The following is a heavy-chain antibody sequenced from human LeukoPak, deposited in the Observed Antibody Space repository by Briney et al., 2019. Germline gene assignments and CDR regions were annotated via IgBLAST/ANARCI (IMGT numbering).Heavy chain of an antibody. D-gene: IGHD6-19*01. CDR1: GGTFSSYA. Sequence: AASVKVSCKASGGTFSSYAISWVRQAPGQGLEWMGGIIPIFGTANYAQKFQGRVTITADESTSTAYMELSSLRSGDTAVYYCAREESRGGWYAGWFDPWGQGTLVTVSS. V-gene: IGHV1-69*13. CDR3: AREESRGGWYAGWFDP. CDR2: IIPIFGTA. J-gene: IGHJ5*02.